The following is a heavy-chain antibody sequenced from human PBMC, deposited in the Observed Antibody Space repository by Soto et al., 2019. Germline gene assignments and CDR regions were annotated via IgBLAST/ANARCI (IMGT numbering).Heavy chain of an antibody. CDR1: GFTFSSYA. V-gene: IGHV3-30-3*01. Sequence: GGSLRLSCAASGFTFSSYAMHWVRQAPGKGLEWVAVISYDGSNKYYADSVKGRFTISRDNSKNTLYLQMNSLRAEDTAVYYCASWPSLTNPRFDYWGQGTLVTVSS. D-gene: IGHD4-4*01. CDR2: ISYDGSNK. J-gene: IGHJ4*02. CDR3: ASWPSLTNPRFDY.